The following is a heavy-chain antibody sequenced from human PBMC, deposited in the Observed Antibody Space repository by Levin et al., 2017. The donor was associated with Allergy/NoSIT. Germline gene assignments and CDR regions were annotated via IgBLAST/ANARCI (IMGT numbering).Heavy chain of an antibody. Sequence: SSETLSLTCAVSGGSISSGGYSWSWIRQPPGKGLEWIGYIYHSGSTYYNPSLKSRVTISVDRSKNQFSLKLSSVTAADTAGYYCARSYGSGSYSGLDYWGQGTLVTVSS. CDR3: ARSYGSGSYSGLDY. CDR1: GGSISSGGYS. V-gene: IGHV4-30-2*01. CDR2: IYHSGST. D-gene: IGHD3-10*01. J-gene: IGHJ4*02.